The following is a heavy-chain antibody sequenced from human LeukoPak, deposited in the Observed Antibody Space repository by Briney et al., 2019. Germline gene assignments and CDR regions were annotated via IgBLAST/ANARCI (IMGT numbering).Heavy chain of an antibody. J-gene: IGHJ6*02. CDR2: INHSGST. D-gene: IGHD3-22*01. CDR3: ATYDSSVVYYGMDV. V-gene: IGHV4-34*01. Sequence: SETLSLTCAVYGGSFSGYYWSWIRQPPGKGLEWIGEINHSGSTNYNPSLKSRVTISVDTSKNQFSLKLSSVTAADTAVYYCATYDSSVVYYGMDVWGQGTTVTVSS. CDR1: GGSFSGYY.